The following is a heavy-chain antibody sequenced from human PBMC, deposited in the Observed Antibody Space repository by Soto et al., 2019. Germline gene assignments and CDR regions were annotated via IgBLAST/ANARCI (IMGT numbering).Heavy chain of an antibody. D-gene: IGHD1-7*01. CDR2: ISGDGSST. Sequence: EVQLVDSGGGLVQPGGSLRLSWAASEFTFRSYWMHWVRQSPGKGLVWVSRISGDGSSTTYEDSVRGRVTISRDNAKNTVYLQMDSLRAEDTAVYYCARSLPGTYGAFDLWGQGTMVTVSS. J-gene: IGHJ3*01. CDR1: EFTFRSYW. V-gene: IGHV3-74*01. CDR3: ARSLPGTYGAFDL.